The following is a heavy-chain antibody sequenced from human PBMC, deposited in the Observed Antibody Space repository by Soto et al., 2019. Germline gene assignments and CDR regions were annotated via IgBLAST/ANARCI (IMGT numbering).Heavy chain of an antibody. D-gene: IGHD3-3*01. CDR2: IIPIFGPA. CDR3: TFSGPDYDFWSGSPYYYYGMDV. Sequence: QVQLVQSGAEVKKPGSSVKFSCKASGATFSIYAISWGRQAPGQGLEWMGGIIPIFGPANYAQKFQGRVTNTADTSKSTAYMELSSLRSEDTAVYSCTFSGPDYDFWSGSPYYYYGMDVWGQGNTVPVSS. V-gene: IGHV1-69*06. J-gene: IGHJ6*02. CDR1: GATFSIYA.